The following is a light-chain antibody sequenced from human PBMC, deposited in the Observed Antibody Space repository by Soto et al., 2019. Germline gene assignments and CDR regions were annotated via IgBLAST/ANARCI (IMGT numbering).Light chain of an antibody. CDR1: SSNIGAGYD. J-gene: IGLJ2*01. CDR2: GNI. Sequence: QSVLTQPPSVSGAPGQRVTISCSGSSSNIGAGYDVHWYQQLPGTAPKLLIYGNINRPSGVSDRFSGSKSDTSASLAITGLQAEDEADYYCQSYDSSLSGSVVFGGGTKVTVL. V-gene: IGLV1-40*01. CDR3: QSYDSSLSGSVV.